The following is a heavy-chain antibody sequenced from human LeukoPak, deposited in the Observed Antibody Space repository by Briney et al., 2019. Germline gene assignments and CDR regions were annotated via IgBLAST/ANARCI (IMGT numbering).Heavy chain of an antibody. V-gene: IGHV6-1*01. CDR1: GDSVSSNSAA. CDR3: ARDPSAHYCSRTSCSLYYYYYGMDV. D-gene: IGHD2-2*01. CDR2: TYYRSKWYN. Sequence: SQTLSLTCAISGDSVSSNSAAWNWIRQSPSRGLEWLGRTYYRSKWYNDYAVSVKSRITINPDTSKNQFSLQLNSVTPEDTAVYYCARDPSAHYCSRTSCSLYYYYYGMDVWGQGTTVTVSS. J-gene: IGHJ6*02.